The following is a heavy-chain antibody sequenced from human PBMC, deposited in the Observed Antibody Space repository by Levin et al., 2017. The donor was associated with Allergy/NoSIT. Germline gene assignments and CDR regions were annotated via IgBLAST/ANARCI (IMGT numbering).Heavy chain of an antibody. J-gene: IGHJ6*02. CDR1: GYTFTGYY. Sequence: GESLKISCKASGYTFTGYYINWVRQAPGQGLEWMGWINPNSGGTNYAQKFQGRVTMTRDTSISTAYMELSRLTSDDTAVYYCARHLLPPTIHGYLYYGVDVWGRGTTVTVSS. CDR2: INPNSGGT. V-gene: IGHV1-2*02. D-gene: IGHD2-2*02. CDR3: ARHLLPPTIHGYLYYGVDV.